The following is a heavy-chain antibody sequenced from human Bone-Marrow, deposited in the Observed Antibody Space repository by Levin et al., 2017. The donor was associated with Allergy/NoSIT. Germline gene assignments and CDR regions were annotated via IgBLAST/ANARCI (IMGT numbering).Heavy chain of an antibody. CDR3: AKLNFSPLYSNGWYTVFDY. J-gene: IGHJ4*02. Sequence: PGGSLRLSCAASGFTFNNSAMTWVRQAPGKGLEWVSALVNTGGNTYYAHSVKGRFTISRDNSKNTLYLQMNSLRAEDTAVYYCAKLNFSPLYSNGWYTVFDYWGQGTLVTVSS. CDR2: LVNTGGNT. D-gene: IGHD6-19*01. CDR1: GFTFNNSA. V-gene: IGHV3-23*01.